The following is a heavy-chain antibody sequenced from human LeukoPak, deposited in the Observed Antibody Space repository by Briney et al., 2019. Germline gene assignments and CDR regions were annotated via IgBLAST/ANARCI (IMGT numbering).Heavy chain of an antibody. D-gene: IGHD3-22*01. Sequence: GGSLRLSCAASGFTFSSYAMSWVRQAPGKGLEWVSAISGSGGSTYYADSVKGRFTISRDNSKNTLYLQMNSLRAEDAAVYYCAKLTRITMIVVVINTRAFFDYCGQGTLVTVSS. CDR1: GFTFSSYA. CDR2: ISGSGGST. CDR3: AKLTRITMIVVVINTRAFFDY. V-gene: IGHV3-23*01. J-gene: IGHJ4*02.